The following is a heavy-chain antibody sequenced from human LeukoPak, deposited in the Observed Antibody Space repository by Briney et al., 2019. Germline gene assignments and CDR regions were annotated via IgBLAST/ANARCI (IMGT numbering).Heavy chain of an antibody. D-gene: IGHD3-3*01. J-gene: IGHJ5*02. V-gene: IGHV3-23*01. CDR2: ISGSGSST. Sequence: PGGSLRLSCAASGFTFSRYAMSWVRQAPGKGLEWVSVISGSGSSTFYSESVAGRFTISRDNAKNTLYLQMNSLRVDDTAVYFCAKGTLAVFWSGYHYDSWGQGTLVTVSS. CDR3: AKGTLAVFWSGYHYDS. CDR1: GFTFSRYA.